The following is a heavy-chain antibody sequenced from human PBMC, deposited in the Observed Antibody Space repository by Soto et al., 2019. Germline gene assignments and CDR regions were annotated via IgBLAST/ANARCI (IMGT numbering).Heavy chain of an antibody. J-gene: IGHJ3*02. D-gene: IGHD2-15*01. V-gene: IGHV3-72*01. CDR2: TRNKANSYTT. CDR1: GFTFSDHY. CDR3: ASVRMQPKAFDI. Sequence: PGGSLRLSCAASGFTFSDHYMDWVRQAPGKGLEWVGRTRNKANSYTTEYAASVKGRFTISRDDSKNSLYLQMNSLKTEDTAVYYCASVRMQPKAFDIWGQGTMVTVSS.